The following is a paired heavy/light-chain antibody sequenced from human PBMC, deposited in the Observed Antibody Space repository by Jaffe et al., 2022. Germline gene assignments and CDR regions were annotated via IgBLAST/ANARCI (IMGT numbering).Light chain of an antibody. CDR1: SSDVGSYNL. Sequence: QSALTQPASVSGSPGQSITISCTGTSSDVGSYNLVSWYQQHPGKAPKLMIYEVSKRPSGVSNRFSGSKSGNTASLTISGLQAEDEADYYCCSFVRSSTLVFGGGTKLTVL. CDR2: EVS. J-gene: IGLJ2*01. V-gene: IGLV2-23*02. CDR3: CSFVRSSTLV.
Heavy chain of an antibody. D-gene: IGHD1-26*01. Sequence: QVQLQESGPGLVKPSETLSLTCVVSGYSISSGFYWGWIRQPPGKGLEWIGSIHHSGSTYYNPSLKSRVTIFVDTSKNQFSLKLSSVTAADTAVYYCASIGMDRGWGFDNWGQGTLVTVSS. V-gene: IGHV4-38-2*01. J-gene: IGHJ4*02. CDR1: GYSISSGFY. CDR2: IHHSGST. CDR3: ASIGMDRGWGFDN.